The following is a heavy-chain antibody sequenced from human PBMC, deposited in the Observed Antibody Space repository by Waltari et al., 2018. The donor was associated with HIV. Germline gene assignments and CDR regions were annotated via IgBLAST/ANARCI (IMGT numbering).Heavy chain of an antibody. J-gene: IGHJ4*01. D-gene: IGHD2-2*01. CDR3: ARATRGGCSSPSCNIDY. V-gene: IGHV4-39*07. CDR2: ISYSGST. Sequence: QLQLQESGPGLVKPSETLSLTCTVSGGSISSSSYYWGWIRQPPGKGLEWIGTISYSGSTYYNPSLKSRVTISVDTSKNQFFLKLSSVTAAGTAVYYCARATRGGCSSPSCNIDYWGHGTLVTVSS. CDR1: GGSISSSSYY.